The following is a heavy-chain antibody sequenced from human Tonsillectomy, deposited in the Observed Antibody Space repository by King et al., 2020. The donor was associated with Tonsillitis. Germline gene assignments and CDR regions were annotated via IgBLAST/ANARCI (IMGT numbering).Heavy chain of an antibody. V-gene: IGHV4-59*01. CDR3: ARDYYEDSAKLRDNWFDT. CDR2: IYYIGST. Sequence: QLQESGPGLVKPSETLSLTCTVSGGSISNYYWSWIRQPPGKGLEWIGYIYYIGSTSYNPSLKSRVTISVDTSKNQFSLKLSSVTAADTAVYYCARDYYEDSAKLRDNWFDTWGQGTLVTGSS. J-gene: IGHJ5*02. CDR1: GGSISNYY. D-gene: IGHD3-22*01.